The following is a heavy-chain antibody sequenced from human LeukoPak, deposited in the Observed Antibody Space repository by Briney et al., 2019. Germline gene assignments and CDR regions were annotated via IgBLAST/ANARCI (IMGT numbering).Heavy chain of an antibody. CDR3: ARGVYDYGPA. CDR2: ISWNSGSI. J-gene: IGHJ5*02. CDR1: GFTFDDYA. D-gene: IGHD4-17*01. V-gene: IGHV3-9*01. Sequence: PGRSLRLSCAASGFTFDDYAMHWVRQAPGKGLEWVSGISWNSGSIGYADSVKGRFTISRDNAKNSLYLQMNSLRAEDTAVYYCARGVYDYGPAWGQGTLVTVSS.